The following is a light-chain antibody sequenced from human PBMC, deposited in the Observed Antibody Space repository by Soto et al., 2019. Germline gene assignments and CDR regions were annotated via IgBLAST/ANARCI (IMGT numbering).Light chain of an antibody. CDR1: SSDVGGYNY. J-gene: IGLJ1*01. CDR2: EVS. CDR3: GSYTSSRIYV. Sequence: QAVLTHPAAVSVSPGHSITIACTGTSSDVGGYNYVSWYQQHPGKAPKLMIYEVSNRPSGVSDRFSGSKSGNTASLTISGLQAEEEADYYCGSYTSSRIYVFGAGTKVTVL. V-gene: IGLV2-14*01.